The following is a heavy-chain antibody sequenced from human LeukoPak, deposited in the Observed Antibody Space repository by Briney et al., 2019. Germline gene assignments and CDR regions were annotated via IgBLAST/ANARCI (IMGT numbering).Heavy chain of an antibody. J-gene: IGHJ4*02. CDR1: GFTFGDYA. V-gene: IGHV3-49*04. Sequence: GGSLRLSCIASGFTFGDYAMSWVRQAPGRGLEWVGFIRSKAYGGTTEYAASVKGRFTISRDDSKSIAYLQMNSLKTEDTAVYYCTRDTKRVFDYWGQGTLVTVSS. D-gene: IGHD6-25*01. CDR3: TRDTKRVFDY. CDR2: IRSKAYGGTT.